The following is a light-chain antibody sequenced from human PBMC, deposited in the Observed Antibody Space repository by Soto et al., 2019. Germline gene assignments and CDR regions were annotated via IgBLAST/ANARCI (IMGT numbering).Light chain of an antibody. CDR3: QSYDSSLSGDVV. CDR2: YNT. J-gene: IGLJ2*01. CDR1: SSNIGAGYD. Sequence: QSVLTQPPSVSGAPGQRVTISCTGSSSNIGAGYDVHWYQQLPGTAPKLLIYYNTNRPSGVPDRFSGSKSGTSASLAITGLQAEDEPDYYCQSYDSSLSGDVVFGGGTKLTVL. V-gene: IGLV1-40*01.